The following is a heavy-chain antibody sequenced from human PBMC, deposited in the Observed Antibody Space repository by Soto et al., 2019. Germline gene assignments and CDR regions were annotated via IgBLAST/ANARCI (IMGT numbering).Heavy chain of an antibody. CDR3: VRSNSYGPPLVY. V-gene: IGHV6-1*01. J-gene: IGHJ4*02. D-gene: IGHD5-18*01. Sequence: SQTLSLTCAISGDSVSSNSATWNWIRQSPSRGLEWLGRTYYRSKWYNDYAVSVKSRITINPDTSKNQLSLQLNSVPPEDTAVYFCVRSNSYGPPLVYWGPGAMVTSPQ. CDR1: GDSVSSNSAT. CDR2: TYYRSKWYN.